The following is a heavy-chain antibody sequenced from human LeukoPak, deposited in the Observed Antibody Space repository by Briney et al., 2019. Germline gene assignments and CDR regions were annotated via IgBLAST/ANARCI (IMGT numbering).Heavy chain of an antibody. CDR3: ARGRWLPGGNAFYI. CDR1: GYTFTSYD. Sequence: ASVKVSRKASGYTFTSYDINWARLAPGPGMGLMGWMDTNSGKTGYAQTSHRRVVTTGNTSTSTAYMELSSLRSEDTAVYYCARGRWLPGGNAFYIWGQGTMVTVSS. CDR2: MDTNSGKT. V-gene: IGHV1-8*01. D-gene: IGHD5-24*01. J-gene: IGHJ3*02.